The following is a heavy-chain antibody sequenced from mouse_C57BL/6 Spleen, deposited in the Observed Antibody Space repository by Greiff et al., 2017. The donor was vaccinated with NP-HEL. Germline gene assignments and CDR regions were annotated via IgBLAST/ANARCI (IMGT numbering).Heavy chain of an antibody. V-gene: IGHV5-4*01. CDR2: ISDGGSYT. Sequence: DVQLVESGGGLVKPGGSLKLSCAASGFTFSSYAMSWVRQTPEKRLEWVATISDGGSYTYYPDNVKGRFTISRDNAKNNLYLQMSHLKSEDTAMYYCARDYGSSYVGAMDYWGQGTSVTVSS. CDR1: GFTFSSYA. J-gene: IGHJ4*01. D-gene: IGHD1-1*01. CDR3: ARDYGSSYVGAMDY.